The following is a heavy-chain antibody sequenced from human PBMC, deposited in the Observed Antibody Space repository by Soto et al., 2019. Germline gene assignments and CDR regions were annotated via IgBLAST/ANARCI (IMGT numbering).Heavy chain of an antibody. CDR3: ARESEDLTSNFDY. CDR1: GFTFTRYS. CDR2: ISSTTNYI. J-gene: IGHJ4*02. Sequence: GGSLRLSCAGSGFTFTRYSMNWVRQAPGKGLEWVSSISSTTNYIYYGDSMKGRFTISRDNAKNSLYLEMNSLRAEDTAVYYCARESEDLTSNFDYWGQGTLVTVSS. V-gene: IGHV3-21*06.